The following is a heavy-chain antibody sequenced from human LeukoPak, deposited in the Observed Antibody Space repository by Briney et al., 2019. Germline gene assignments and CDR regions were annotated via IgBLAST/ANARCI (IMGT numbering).Heavy chain of an antibody. CDR1: GFTFRTYS. Sequence: GGSLRLSCAASGFTFRTYSIHWVRQAPGKGLEWVTVVSADGSTQLYSDSVKGRFTVSRDNSLNTLHLQMNSLKTEDTAVYYCAREFGHNRWYFDYWGQGALVTVSS. CDR2: VSADGSTQ. V-gene: IGHV3-30*03. CDR3: AREFGHNRWYFDY. J-gene: IGHJ4*02. D-gene: IGHD5-24*01.